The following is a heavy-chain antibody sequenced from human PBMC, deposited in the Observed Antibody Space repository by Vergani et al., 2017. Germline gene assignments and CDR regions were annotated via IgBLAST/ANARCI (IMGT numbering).Heavy chain of an antibody. CDR3: ARERTQLGXIDY. Sequence: EVQLVESGGGLVKPGGSLRLSCAASGFTFSSYSMNWVRQAPGKGLEWVSSISSSSSYIYYADSVKGRFTISRDNAKNSLYLQMNSLRAEDTAVYYCARERTQLGXIDYWGQGTLVTVSS. CDR1: GFTFSSYS. J-gene: IGHJ4*02. V-gene: IGHV3-21*01. D-gene: IGHD5-18*01. CDR2: ISSSSSYI.